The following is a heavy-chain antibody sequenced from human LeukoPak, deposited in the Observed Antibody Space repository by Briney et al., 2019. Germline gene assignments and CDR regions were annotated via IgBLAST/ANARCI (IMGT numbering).Heavy chain of an antibody. CDR2: IYYSGST. J-gene: IGHJ3*02. V-gene: IGHV4-39*01. CDR1: GGSISSSSYY. Sequence: SETLSLTCTVSGGSISSSSYYWGWIRQPPGKGLEWIGSIYYSGSTYYNPSLKSRVTISVDTSKNQFSLKLSSVTAADTAVYYCASQAEMAFDIWGQGTMVTVSS. CDR3: ASQAEMAFDI. D-gene: IGHD1-14*01.